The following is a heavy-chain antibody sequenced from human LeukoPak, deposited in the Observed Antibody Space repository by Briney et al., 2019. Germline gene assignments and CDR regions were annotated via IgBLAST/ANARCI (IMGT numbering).Heavy chain of an antibody. J-gene: IGHJ4*02. V-gene: IGHV4-38-2*01. CDR3: ARLYLRDHCSSTSCYGLYFDY. Sequence: SETLSLTCAVSGYIITSGYYWGWIRQPPGKGLEWIGSIYHSGSTYYNPSLKTRFTISVDTSKNQFSLKLSSVTAADTAVYYCARLYLRDHCSSTSCYGLYFDYWGQGTLVTVSS. CDR2: IYHSGST. D-gene: IGHD2-2*01. CDR1: GYIITSGYY.